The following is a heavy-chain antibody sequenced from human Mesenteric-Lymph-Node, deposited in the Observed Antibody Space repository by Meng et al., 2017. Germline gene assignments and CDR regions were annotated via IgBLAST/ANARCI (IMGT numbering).Heavy chain of an antibody. CDR3: ASDCIVGACTDY. V-gene: IGHV3-21*01. CDR1: GFTFSSYW. Sequence: GESLKISCAASGFTFSSYWMSWVRQAPGKGLEWVSSISSSSSYIYYADSVKGRFTISRDNAKNSLYLQMNSLRAEDTAVYYCASDCIVGACTDYWGQGTLVTVSS. J-gene: IGHJ4*02. CDR2: ISSSSSYI. D-gene: IGHD1-26*01.